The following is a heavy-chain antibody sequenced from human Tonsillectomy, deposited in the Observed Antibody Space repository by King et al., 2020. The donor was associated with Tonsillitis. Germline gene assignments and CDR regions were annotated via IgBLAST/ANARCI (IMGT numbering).Heavy chain of an antibody. Sequence: PLQESGPGLVKPSETLSLTCTVSGGSISSHYWSWIRQPAGKGLEWIGRIYSSGSTNYNPSLKSRVTMSVDTSKNQFSLKLSSVTAADTAVYFCASGFLEWTFDYWGQGTLVTVSS. J-gene: IGHJ4*02. CDR2: IYSSGST. D-gene: IGHD3-3*01. CDR3: ASGFLEWTFDY. V-gene: IGHV4-4*07. CDR1: GGSISSHY.